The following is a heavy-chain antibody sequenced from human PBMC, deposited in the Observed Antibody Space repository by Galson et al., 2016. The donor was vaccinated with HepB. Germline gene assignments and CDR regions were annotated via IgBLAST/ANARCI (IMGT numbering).Heavy chain of an antibody. V-gene: IGHV3-23*01. Sequence: SLRLSCAASGLTFVNCAMSWVRQAPGKGLEWVSSIDISGGSTYYADSVKGRFTVSRDNSKNTLYLQMDSLRVDDTAVDYCAQELRPNDHWGHGTLVTGSS. J-gene: IGHJ4*01. D-gene: IGHD4-17*01. CDR3: AQELRPNDH. CDR1: GLTFVNCA. CDR2: IDISGGST.